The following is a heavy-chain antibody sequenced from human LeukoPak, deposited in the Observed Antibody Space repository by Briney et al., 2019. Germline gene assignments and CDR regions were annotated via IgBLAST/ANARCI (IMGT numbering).Heavy chain of an antibody. CDR3: ARLSDSGANSWFDP. CDR1: GYSFTTHW. CDR2: IYPGDSDT. J-gene: IGHJ5*02. V-gene: IGHV5-51*01. D-gene: IGHD4/OR15-4a*01. Sequence: TGESLKISCKGSGYSFTTHWIVWVRQMPGKGLEWMGIIYPGDSDTRYSTSFQGQVTISADKSISTAYLQWSSLKASDTAMYYCARLSDSGANSWFDPWGQGTLVTVSS.